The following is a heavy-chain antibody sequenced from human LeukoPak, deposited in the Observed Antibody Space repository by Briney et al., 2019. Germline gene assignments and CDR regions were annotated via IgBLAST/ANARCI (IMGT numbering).Heavy chain of an antibody. J-gene: IGHJ4*02. Sequence: SQTLSLTCAISGDSVSSNSAAWNWIRQSPSRGLEWLGRTYYRSKWYNDYAVSVKSRITINPDTSKNQFSLQLNSVTPEDTAVYYCARGDFWSGYPGGGLNYWGQGTLVTVSS. CDR2: TYYRSKWYN. CDR3: ARGDFWSGYPGGGLNY. D-gene: IGHD3-3*01. V-gene: IGHV6-1*01. CDR1: GDSVSSNSAA.